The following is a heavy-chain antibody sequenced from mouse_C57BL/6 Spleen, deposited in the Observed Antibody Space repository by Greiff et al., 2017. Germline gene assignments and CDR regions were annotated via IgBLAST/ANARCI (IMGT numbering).Heavy chain of an antibody. CDR1: GYTFTSYT. CDR2: INPSSGYT. V-gene: IGHV1-4*01. D-gene: IGHD2-2*01. J-gene: IGHJ4*01. Sequence: QVQLKQSGAELARPGASVKMSCKASGYTFTSYTMHWVKQRPGQGLEWIGYINPSSGYTKYNQKFKDKATLTADKSSSTAYMQLSSLTSEDSAVYYCAIMVTYYAMDYWGQGTSVTVSS. CDR3: AIMVTYYAMDY.